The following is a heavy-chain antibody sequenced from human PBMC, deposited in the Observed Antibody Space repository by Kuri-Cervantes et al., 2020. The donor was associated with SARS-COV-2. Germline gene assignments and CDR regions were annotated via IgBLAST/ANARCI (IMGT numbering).Heavy chain of an antibody. Sequence: ASVKVSCKASGYTFTSYDINWVRQATGQGLEWMGWMNPNSGNTGYAQKFQGRVTITRNTSTSTAYMELRSLRSDDTAVYYCARSYSSSRELDYWGQGTLVTVSS. D-gene: IGHD6-13*01. V-gene: IGHV1-8*03. CDR3: ARSYSSSRELDY. CDR2: MNPNSGNT. J-gene: IGHJ4*02. CDR1: GYTFTSYD.